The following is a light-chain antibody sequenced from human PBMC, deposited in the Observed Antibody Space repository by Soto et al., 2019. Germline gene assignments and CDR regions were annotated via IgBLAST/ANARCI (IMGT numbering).Light chain of an antibody. CDR1: SPNIGSNY. Sequence: QPVLTQPPSASGTPGQRVTISCSGSSPNIGSNYVYWYQQLPGTAPKLLIYRNNQRPSGVPDRFSGSKSGTSASLAISGLRSEDEADYYCAAWDDSLSAGVFGGGTKVTVL. CDR2: RNN. CDR3: AAWDDSLSAGV. J-gene: IGLJ3*02. V-gene: IGLV1-47*01.